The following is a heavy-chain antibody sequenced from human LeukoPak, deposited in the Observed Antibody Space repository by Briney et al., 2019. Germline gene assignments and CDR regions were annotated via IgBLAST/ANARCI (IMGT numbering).Heavy chain of an antibody. V-gene: IGHV5-51*01. CDR3: ARHGPMSPVHDYLAC. J-gene: IGHJ4*02. Sequence: GESLKISCKASGYSFTNYWIGWVRQMPGKGMEWMGIIYPGDSETRYSRSFQGQVTISADQSVTTAYLQWNSVRASDTAMYFCARHGPMSPVHDYLACWGQRTPVSVSS. CDR2: IYPGDSET. CDR1: GYSFTNYW.